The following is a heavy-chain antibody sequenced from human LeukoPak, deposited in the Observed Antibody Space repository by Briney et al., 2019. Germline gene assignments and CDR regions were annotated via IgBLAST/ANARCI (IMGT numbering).Heavy chain of an antibody. V-gene: IGHV3-23*01. CDR1: GFTFSTFA. D-gene: IGHD7-27*01. J-gene: IGHJ3*02. CDR3: AKDFLGTVPDVFDI. Sequence: LSGGSRRLSCTASGFTFSTFAMGWVRQAPGKGLQWVSGISGSGDTTYYADSVKGRFAISRDNSENTLYLQMNRLRDEDTAVYHCAKDFLGTVPDVFDIWGQGTMVTVSS. CDR2: ISGSGDTT.